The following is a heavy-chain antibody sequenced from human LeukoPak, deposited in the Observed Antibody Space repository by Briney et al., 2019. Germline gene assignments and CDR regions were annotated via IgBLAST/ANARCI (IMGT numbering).Heavy chain of an antibody. V-gene: IGHV3-21*01. CDR2: ISSSSSYI. J-gene: IGHJ4*02. Sequence: GGSLRLSCAASGFTFSSYSMNWVRQAPGKGLEWVSFISSSSSYIYYADSVKGRFTISRDNAKNSLYLQMNSLRAEDTAVYYCAVMWIQLWDYWGQGTLVTVSS. CDR1: GFTFSSYS. D-gene: IGHD5-18*01. CDR3: AVMWIQLWDY.